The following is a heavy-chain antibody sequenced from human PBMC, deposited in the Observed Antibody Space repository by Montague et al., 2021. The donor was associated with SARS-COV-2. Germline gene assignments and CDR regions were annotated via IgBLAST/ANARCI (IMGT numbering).Heavy chain of an antibody. Sequence: SETLSLTCTVSGGSISSYYWSWIRQPPGKGLEWIAYIHYSGRTNFNPSLRSRVTMSVDTSKSQFSLKLSSVTAADTAVYYCARVVYCSSSSCYTSDYMDVWCKWTSVSVS. CDR1: GGSISSYY. CDR3: ARVVYCSSSSCYTSDYMDV. D-gene: IGHD2-2*02. CDR2: IHYSGRT. J-gene: IGHJ6*03. V-gene: IGHV4-59*01.